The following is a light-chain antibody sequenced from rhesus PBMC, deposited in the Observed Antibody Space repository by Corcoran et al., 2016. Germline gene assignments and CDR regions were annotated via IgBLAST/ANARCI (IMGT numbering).Light chain of an antibody. J-gene: IGKJ2*01. V-gene: IGKV1S15*01. CDR3: QHGYATPYS. CDR2: YGS. Sequence: DIQMTQSPSSLSASVGDTVTITCRASQAISNNVAWYQQKPGKVPTLLIYYGSNRKSGVPSKYSGSGYGTDFTLTISSLQPEDFATFYCQHGYATPYSFGQGTKVEIK. CDR1: QAISNN.